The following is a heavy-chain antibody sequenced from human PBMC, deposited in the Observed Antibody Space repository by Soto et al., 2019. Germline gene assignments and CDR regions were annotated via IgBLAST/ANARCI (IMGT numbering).Heavy chain of an antibody. CDR1: GYSFTSYW. Sequence: PGESLKISCKGSGYSFTSYWIGWVRQMPGKGLEWMGIIYPGDSGTRYSPSFQGQVTISADKSISTAYLQWSSLKASDTAMYYCARLVNGDIVVVPAANWFDPWGQGTLVTVSS. D-gene: IGHD2-2*01. V-gene: IGHV5-51*01. J-gene: IGHJ5*02. CDR3: ARLVNGDIVVVPAANWFDP. CDR2: IYPGDSGT.